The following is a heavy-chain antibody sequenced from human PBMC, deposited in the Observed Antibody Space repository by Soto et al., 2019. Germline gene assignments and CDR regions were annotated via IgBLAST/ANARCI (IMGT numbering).Heavy chain of an antibody. CDR2: IYYDDGST. V-gene: IGHV3-53*02. D-gene: IGHD6-13*01. CDR3: ASGQQVILRYYYGLDV. Sequence: EVQLVETGGGLIQPGGSLRRSCAVSGFTVSTNYMSWVRQAPGKGLEWVSVIYYDDGSTYYADAVKGRFSISRDSSRNTLYLQMNSLRAEDTAVSYCASGQQVILRYYYGLDVWGQGTTVTVSS. J-gene: IGHJ6*02. CDR1: GFTVSTNY.